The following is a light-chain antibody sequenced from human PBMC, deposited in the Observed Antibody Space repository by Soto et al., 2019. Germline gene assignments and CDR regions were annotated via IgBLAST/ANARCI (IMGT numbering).Light chain of an antibody. J-gene: IGLJ2*01. CDR1: SSNIGRNY. CDR3: ATWDDSLGGPV. Sequence: QSVLTQTPSVSGNPGQRVNISCSGRSSNIGRNYVYWYHQFPGTAPKLLIYRDNERPSGVPDRFSGSKSGTSASLAISGLRSGDEADYHCATWDDSLGGPVFGGGTKLTVL. CDR2: RDN. V-gene: IGLV1-47*01.